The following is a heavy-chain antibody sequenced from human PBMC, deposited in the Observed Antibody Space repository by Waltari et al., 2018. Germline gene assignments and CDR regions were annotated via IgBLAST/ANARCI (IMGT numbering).Heavy chain of an antibody. V-gene: IGHV3-33*01. CDR2: IWFDGSYK. CDR3: ARDKGGSMYYLDY. J-gene: IGHJ4*02. Sequence: QVHLLESGVGLVQPGGSLRLSCVASEFTFRDYGMHWVRQAPGKGLEWVAVIWFDGSYKYYSEFVKGRFTISRDNSKNTLYLQMNGLRAEDTAIYYCARDKGGSMYYLDYWGQGTLVTVSS. CDR1: EFTFRDYG. D-gene: IGHD3-10*01.